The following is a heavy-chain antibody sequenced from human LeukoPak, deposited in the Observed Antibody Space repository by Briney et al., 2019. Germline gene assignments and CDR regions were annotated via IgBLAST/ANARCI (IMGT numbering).Heavy chain of an antibody. Sequence: QPGRSLRLSCAASGFTFSSYGMHWVRQAPGKGLEWVAVIWYDGSNKYYADSVKGRFTISRDNAKNSLYLQMNSLRAEDTAVYYCARPYGSGSYGYFDYWGQGTLVTVSS. CDR3: ARPYGSGSYGYFDY. V-gene: IGHV3-33*08. CDR1: GFTFSSYG. J-gene: IGHJ4*02. CDR2: IWYDGSNK. D-gene: IGHD3-10*01.